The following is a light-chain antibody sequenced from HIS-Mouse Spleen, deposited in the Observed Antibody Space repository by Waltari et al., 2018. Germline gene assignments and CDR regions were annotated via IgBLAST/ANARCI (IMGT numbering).Light chain of an antibody. V-gene: IGLV3-10*01. Sequence: SYELTQPPSVSVSPGQTARITCSGDALPKKYAYWYQQKSGQAPVLVIYDDSKRPSGIPGRFSGSSSGTMATLTISGAQVEDEADHYCYSTDSSGNHRVFGGGTKLTVL. J-gene: IGLJ2*01. CDR3: YSTDSSGNHRV. CDR1: ALPKKY. CDR2: DDS.